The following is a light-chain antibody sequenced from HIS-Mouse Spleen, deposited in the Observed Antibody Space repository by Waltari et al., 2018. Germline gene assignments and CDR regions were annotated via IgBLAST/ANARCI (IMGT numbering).Light chain of an antibody. V-gene: IGLV5-45*02. CDR2: YKSDSDK. J-gene: IGLJ3*02. Sequence: QAVLTQPSSLSASPGASASLTCTLRSGINVGTYRIYWYQQKPGSPPQYLLRYKSDSDKQQGSGVPSRFSGSKDASANAGILLISGLQSEDGADYYCMIWHSSAWVFGGGTKLTVL. CDR3: MIWHSSAWV. CDR1: SGINVGTYR.